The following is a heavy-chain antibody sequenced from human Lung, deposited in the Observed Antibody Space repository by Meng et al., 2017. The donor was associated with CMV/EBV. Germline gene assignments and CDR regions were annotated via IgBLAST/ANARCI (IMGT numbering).Heavy chain of an antibody. CDR3: ARDHYYDSSGRDY. D-gene: IGHD3-22*01. J-gene: IGHJ4*02. Sequence: GGSLRLXXAASGFTFSSYWMHWVRQAPGKGLVWVSRINSDGSSTSYADSVKGRFTISRDNAKNTLYLQMNSLRAEDTAVYYCARDHYYDSSGRDYWGQGTXVTVSS. CDR1: GFTFSSYW. CDR2: INSDGSST. V-gene: IGHV3-74*01.